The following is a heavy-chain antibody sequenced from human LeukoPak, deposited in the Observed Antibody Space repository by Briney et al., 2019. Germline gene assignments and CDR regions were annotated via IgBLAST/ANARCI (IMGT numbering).Heavy chain of an antibody. CDR2: MNPNSGNT. D-gene: IGHD6-19*01. Sequence: ASVKVSCKASGYTFTSYDINWVRQATGQGLEWMGWMNPNSGNTGYAQKFQGRVTMTRNTSIGTAYMELSSLRSEDTAVYYCARGPVAYYYYGMDVWGQGTTVTVSS. J-gene: IGHJ6*02. CDR3: ARGPVAYYYYGMDV. V-gene: IGHV1-8*01. CDR1: GYTFTSYD.